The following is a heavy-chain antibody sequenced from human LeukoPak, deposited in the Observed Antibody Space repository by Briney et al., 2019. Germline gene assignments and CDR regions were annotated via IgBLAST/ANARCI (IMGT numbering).Heavy chain of an antibody. V-gene: IGHV3-30*18. Sequence: PGGSLRLSCAASGFMFSTHGMHSVRQAPGKGLEWVAVISYDGSNKYYTDSVKGRFTISRDNSKKTLYLQMNSVTAEDTAVYHCAKGGNSPPFDHWGQGTLVTVSS. CDR2: ISYDGSNK. CDR1: GFMFSTHG. CDR3: AKGGNSPPFDH. J-gene: IGHJ4*02. D-gene: IGHD5-18*01.